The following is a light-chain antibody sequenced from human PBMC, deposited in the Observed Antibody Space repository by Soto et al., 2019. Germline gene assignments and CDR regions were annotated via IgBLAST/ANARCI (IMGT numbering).Light chain of an antibody. V-gene: IGKV4-1*01. J-gene: IGKJ3*01. Sequence: DIVMTQSPDSLAVSLGERATINCKSSQSVLCSSDNKNYLAWYQQKPGQPPKLLIYWASTRESGVPDRFGGSGSGTDFTLTISSLQAEDVAVYYCQQYYSTPFTFGPGTKVDIK. CDR2: WAS. CDR3: QQYYSTPFT. CDR1: QSVLCSSDNKNY.